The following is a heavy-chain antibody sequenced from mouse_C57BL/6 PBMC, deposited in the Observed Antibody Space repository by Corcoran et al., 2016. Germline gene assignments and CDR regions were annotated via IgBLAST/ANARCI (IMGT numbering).Heavy chain of an antibody. Sequence: EVKMQQSGHELVKPGASVQISCKASGYTFTDYYMNWVKQSQGKSLAWIGDINPNNGGTSYNQKFKGKATLTVDKSSSTAYMELRSLTSEDSAVYYCARGYYGSSHPMDYWGQGTSVTVSA. J-gene: IGHJ4*01. V-gene: IGHV1-26*01. CDR3: ARGYYGSSHPMDY. CDR2: INPNNGGT. CDR1: GYTFTDYY. D-gene: IGHD1-1*01.